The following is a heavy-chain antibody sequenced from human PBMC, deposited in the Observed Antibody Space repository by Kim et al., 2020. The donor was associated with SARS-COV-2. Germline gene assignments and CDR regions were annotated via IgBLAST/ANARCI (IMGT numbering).Heavy chain of an antibody. D-gene: IGHD6-19*01. J-gene: IGHJ4*02. CDR3: ARDRHSSGWYFDY. V-gene: IGHV3-53*01. Sequence: YADSVKGRFTISRDNSKNTLYLQMNSLRAEDTAVYYCARDRHSSGWYFDYWGQGTLVTVSS.